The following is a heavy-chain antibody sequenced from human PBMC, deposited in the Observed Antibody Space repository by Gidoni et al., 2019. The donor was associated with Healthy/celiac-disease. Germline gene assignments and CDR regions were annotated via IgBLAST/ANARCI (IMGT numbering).Heavy chain of an antibody. CDR2: IYHSGST. CDR3: ARPRLPYGDYVYGFDFDY. J-gene: IGHJ4*02. V-gene: IGHV4-38-2*02. D-gene: IGHD4-17*01. Sequence: QVQLQESGPGLVKPSETLSLTCTVSGYSISSGYYWGWIRQPPGKGLEWIGRIYHSGSTYYNPSLKSRVTISVDTSKNQFSLKLSSVPAADTAVYYCARPRLPYGDYVYGFDFDYWGQGTLVTVSS. CDR1: GYSISSGYY.